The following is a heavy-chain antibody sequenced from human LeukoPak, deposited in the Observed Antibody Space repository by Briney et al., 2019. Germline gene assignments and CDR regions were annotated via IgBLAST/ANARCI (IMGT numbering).Heavy chain of an antibody. CDR1: GFTFSSSG. D-gene: IGHD6-13*01. Sequence: QPGGSLRLSCAASGFTFSSSGMHWVRQAPGKGLEWVAAISFDINCKYYADSVKGRFTISRDNSKNTLFLQMNSLRAEDTAVYYCAKDLTSSWSIEYWGQGTLVTVSS. V-gene: IGHV3-30*18. J-gene: IGHJ4*02. CDR2: ISFDINCK. CDR3: AKDLTSSWSIEY.